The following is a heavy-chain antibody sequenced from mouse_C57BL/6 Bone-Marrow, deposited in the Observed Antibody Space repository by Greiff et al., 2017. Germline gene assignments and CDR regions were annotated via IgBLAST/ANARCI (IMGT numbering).Heavy chain of an antibody. J-gene: IGHJ2*01. D-gene: IGHD2-4*01. Sequence: LQQPGASVKLSCKASGYTFTSYWMQWVKQRPGQGLEWIGEIDPSDSYTNYNQKFKGKATLTVDTSSSTAYMQLSSLTSEDSAVYYCARGGLRRGYWGQGTTLTVSS. CDR3: ARGGLRRGY. CDR1: GYTFTSYW. CDR2: IDPSDSYT. V-gene: IGHV1-50*01.